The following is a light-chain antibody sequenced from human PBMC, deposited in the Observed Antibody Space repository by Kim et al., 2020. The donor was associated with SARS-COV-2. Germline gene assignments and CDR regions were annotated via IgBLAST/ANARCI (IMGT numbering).Light chain of an antibody. J-gene: IGKJ1*01. CDR3: QQYNNWPPWT. CDR2: GAS. Sequence: PGERATPSCRSSQSVSISLAGYQQKPGQAPRLLIHGASTRATGIPARFSGSGSGTEFTLTISSLQSEDFAVHYCQQYNNWPPWTFGHGTKVDIK. V-gene: IGKV3-15*01. CDR1: QSVSIS.